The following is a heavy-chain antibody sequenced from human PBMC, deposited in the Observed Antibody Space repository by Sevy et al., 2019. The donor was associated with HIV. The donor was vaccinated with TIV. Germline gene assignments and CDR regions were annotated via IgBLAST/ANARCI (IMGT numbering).Heavy chain of an antibody. D-gene: IGHD3-22*01. V-gene: IGHV1-18*04. CDR2: ISAYNGNT. J-gene: IGHJ3*02. Sequence: ASVKVSCKASGYTFTSYGISWVRQAPGQGLEWMGWISAYNGNTNYAQKLQGRVTMTTDTSTSTAYMELRSLRSDDTAVYYCARYAPYYYDRREDAFDIWGQGTMITVSS. CDR3: ARYAPYYYDRREDAFDI. CDR1: GYTFTSYG.